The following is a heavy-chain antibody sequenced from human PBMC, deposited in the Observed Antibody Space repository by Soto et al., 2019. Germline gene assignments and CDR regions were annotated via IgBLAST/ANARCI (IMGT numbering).Heavy chain of an antibody. CDR1: GGSIGSFY. D-gene: IGHD6-13*01. V-gene: IGHV4-59*08. J-gene: IGHJ4*02. CDR2: IYYSGST. CDR3: ARQEGYSSSWYPFDY. Sequence: PXXTLCLPCTVSGGSIGSFYWGWILQPPGKGLEWIGYIYYSGSTNYNPSLKSRVTISVDTSKNQFSLKLSSVTAADTAVYYCARQEGYSSSWYPFDYWGQGTLVTVSS.